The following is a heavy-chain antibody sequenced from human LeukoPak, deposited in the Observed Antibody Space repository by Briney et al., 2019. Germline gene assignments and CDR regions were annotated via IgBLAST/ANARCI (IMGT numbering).Heavy chain of an antibody. Sequence: GESLKISCKGSGYSFTSYWMGWVRQMPGKGLEWMGIIYPGDSDTRYSPSFQGQVTISADKSISTAYLQWSSLMASCTAMYYCARTTNFDWLFDAFDIWGQGTMVTVSS. J-gene: IGHJ3*02. CDR1: GYSFTSYW. CDR3: ARTTNFDWLFDAFDI. D-gene: IGHD3-9*01. CDR2: IYPGDSDT. V-gene: IGHV5-51*01.